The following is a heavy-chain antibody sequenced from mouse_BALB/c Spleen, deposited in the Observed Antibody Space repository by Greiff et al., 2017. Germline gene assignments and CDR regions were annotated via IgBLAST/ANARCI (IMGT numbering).Heavy chain of an antibody. CDR2: IDPANGNT. CDR3: ARDYRDWYFDV. D-gene: IGHD2-14*01. V-gene: IGHV14-3*02. CDR1: GFNIKDTY. J-gene: IGHJ1*01. Sequence: EVQLQQSGAELVKPGASVKLSCTASGFNIKDTYMHWVKQRPEQGLEWIGRIDPANGNTKYDPKFQGKATITADTSSNTAYLQLSSLTSEDTAVYYCARDYRDWYFDVWGAGTTVTVSS.